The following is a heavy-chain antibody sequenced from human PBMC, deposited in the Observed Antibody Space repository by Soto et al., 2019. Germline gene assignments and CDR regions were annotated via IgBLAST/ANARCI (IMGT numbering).Heavy chain of an antibody. J-gene: IGHJ4*02. D-gene: IGHD5-12*01. Sequence: SETLSLTCAVYGGSFSGYYWSWIRQSPGQGLEWIGEITHSGSTNSSPSLKSRVTISVDTSKNQFSLQLTSVTAADTAVYYCARGSFLVATITLDYWGQGALVTVSS. CDR3: ARGSFLVATITLDY. CDR2: ITHSGST. V-gene: IGHV4-34*01. CDR1: GGSFSGYY.